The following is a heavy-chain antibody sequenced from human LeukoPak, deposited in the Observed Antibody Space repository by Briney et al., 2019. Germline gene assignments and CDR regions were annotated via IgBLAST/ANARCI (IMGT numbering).Heavy chain of an antibody. CDR1: GGTFSSYA. V-gene: IGHV1-2*02. CDR2: VNPNNGGT. D-gene: IGHD3-22*01. Sequence: GASVKVSCKASGGTFSSYAISWVRQAPGQGLEWMGWVNPNNGGTNYAQKFQGRVTMTRDTSISTAYMELSRLRSDDTAVYYCARESSLSGYSSDAFDIWGQGTMVTVSS. J-gene: IGHJ3*02. CDR3: ARESSLSGYSSDAFDI.